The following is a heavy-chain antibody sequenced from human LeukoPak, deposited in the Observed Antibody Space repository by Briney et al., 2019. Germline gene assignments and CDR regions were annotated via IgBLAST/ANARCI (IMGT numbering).Heavy chain of an antibody. CDR3: ARDPRSTVTTSYFDY. CDR2: IYTSGST. V-gene: IGHV4-4*07. CDR1: GGSISSYY. J-gene: IGHJ4*02. Sequence: PSETLSLTCTVSGGSISSYYWSWIRQPAGKGLEWIGRIYTSGSTNYNPSLKSRVTMSVDTSKNQFSLKLSSVTAADTAVYYCARDPRSTVTTSYFDYWGQGTLVTVSS. D-gene: IGHD4-17*01.